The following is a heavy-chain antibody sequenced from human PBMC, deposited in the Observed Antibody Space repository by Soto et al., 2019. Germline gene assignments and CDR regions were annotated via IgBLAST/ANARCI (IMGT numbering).Heavy chain of an antibody. D-gene: IGHD3-22*01. V-gene: IGHV1-69*01. CDR2: IIPRLGST. Sequence: VQLVQSGAELKMPGSSVKVSCKASGGTFSNYGISWVRQAPGQGLEWMGGIIPRLGSTKSAPSFQGRVTFTADESTSPADMELSSLRSEDTAVYYCARDRYYDSSGYYYESAYWGQGTLVTVSS. CDR3: ARDRYYDSSGYYYESAY. J-gene: IGHJ4*02. CDR1: GGTFSNYG.